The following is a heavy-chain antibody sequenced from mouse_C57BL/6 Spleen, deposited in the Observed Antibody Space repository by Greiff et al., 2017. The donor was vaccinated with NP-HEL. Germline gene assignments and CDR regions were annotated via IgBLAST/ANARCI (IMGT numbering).Heavy chain of an antibody. CDR1: GFTFSSYA. Sequence: EVKLVESGGGLVKPGGSLKLSCAASGFTFSSYAMSWVRQTPEKRLEWVATISDGGSYTYYPDNVKGRFTISRDNAKNNLYLQMSHLKSEDTAMYYCARDPPYSNYFDYWGQGTTLTVSS. J-gene: IGHJ2*01. CDR2: ISDGGSYT. D-gene: IGHD2-5*01. CDR3: ARDPPYSNYFDY. V-gene: IGHV5-4*01.